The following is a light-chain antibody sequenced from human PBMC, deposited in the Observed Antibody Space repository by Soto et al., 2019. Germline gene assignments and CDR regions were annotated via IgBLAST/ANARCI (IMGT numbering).Light chain of an antibody. Sequence: DIQLTQSPSFLSASVGDRVTITCRASQGISSYLAWYQQKPRKAPKLLIYAASTLQSGVPSRFSGSGSGTEFTLTISSLHPEDFATYYCQQLNSYPLTFGGGTKVEIK. V-gene: IGKV1-9*01. CDR1: QGISSY. CDR3: QQLNSYPLT. J-gene: IGKJ4*01. CDR2: AAS.